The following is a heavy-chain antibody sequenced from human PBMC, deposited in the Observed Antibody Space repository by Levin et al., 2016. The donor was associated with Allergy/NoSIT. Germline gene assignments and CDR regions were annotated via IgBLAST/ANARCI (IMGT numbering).Heavy chain of an antibody. CDR2: ISAYNGNT. V-gene: IGHV1-18*01. D-gene: IGHD6-13*01. CDR1: GYTFTSYG. Sequence: ASVKVSCKASGYTFTSYGISWVRQAPGQGLEWMGWISAYNGNTNYAQKLQGRVTMTTDTSTSTAYMELRSLRSDDTAVYYCARGLRTLFYSSSWTYFDYWGQGTLVTVSS. J-gene: IGHJ4*02. CDR3: ARGLRTLFYSSSWTYFDY.